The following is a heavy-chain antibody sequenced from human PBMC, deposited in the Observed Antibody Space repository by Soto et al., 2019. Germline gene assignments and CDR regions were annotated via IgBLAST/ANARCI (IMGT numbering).Heavy chain of an antibody. V-gene: IGHV1-69*01. CDR1: GGTFSNDA. CDR2: IIPIFGTR. J-gene: IGHJ5*01. Sequence: QVQLVQSGAEVRKPGSSVKVSCKASGGTFSNDAINWVRQAPGQGLEWMGVIIPIFGTRKFGQKFQGRLTMTADESTSTAYMGLSSLRSDDTAVYYCARETTTAGRYSSWIDSWGQGTLVTVSS. D-gene: IGHD3-10*01. CDR3: ARETTTAGRYSSWIDS.